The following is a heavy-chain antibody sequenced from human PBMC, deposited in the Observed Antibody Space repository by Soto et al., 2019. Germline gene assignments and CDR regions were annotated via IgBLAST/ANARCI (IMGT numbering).Heavy chain of an antibody. J-gene: IGHJ4*02. CDR1: GYAFTTYG. V-gene: IGHV1-18*01. CDR2: ISAHNGNT. CDR3: AGGRYGDY. Sequence: QVHLVQSGAEVKKPGASVKVSCKGSGYAFTTYGITWVRQAPGQGLEWMGWISAHNGNTNYAQKLQGRVTVTRDTSTRTAYMELRSLRSDDTSVHYCAGGRYGDYWGQGALVTVSS. D-gene: IGHD1-1*01.